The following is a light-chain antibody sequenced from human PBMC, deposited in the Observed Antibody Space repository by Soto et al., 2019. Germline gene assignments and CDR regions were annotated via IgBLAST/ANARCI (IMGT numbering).Light chain of an antibody. V-gene: IGKV1-5*03. Sequence: DIQMTQSPSTLSASVGDRVTITCRASQSISTWLAWYQQKPGKAPKLLIYKASTLQSGVPSRFTGSGSGTEFTLTISSLQPDDFAVYYCQQHARSPPRTFGQGTKVEIK. J-gene: IGKJ1*01. CDR1: QSISTW. CDR2: KAS. CDR3: QQHARSPPRT.